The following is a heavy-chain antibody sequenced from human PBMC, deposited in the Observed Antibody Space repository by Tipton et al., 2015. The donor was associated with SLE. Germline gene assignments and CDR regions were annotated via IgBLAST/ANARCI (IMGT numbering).Heavy chain of an antibody. D-gene: IGHD4-11*01. CDR3: ARSYTVTTHRTFYSYYGMDV. J-gene: IGHJ6*02. Sequence: RSLRLSCTAFGFTFGDFYINWVRQAPGKGLEWVGFIRSKTYGGAPEYAASVKGRFTISRDDSKNTLYLQMSSLRAEDTAVYYCARSYTVTTHRTFYSYYGMDVWGRGTTVTVSS. CDR1: GFTFGDFY. CDR2: IRSKTYGGAP. V-gene: IGHV3-49*04.